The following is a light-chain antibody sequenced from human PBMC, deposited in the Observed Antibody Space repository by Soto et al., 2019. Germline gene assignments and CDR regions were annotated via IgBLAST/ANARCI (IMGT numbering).Light chain of an antibody. CDR2: DVR. CDR1: SSDAGGYNY. CDR3: SSLTGSNTVV. V-gene: IGLV2-14*01. J-gene: IGLJ3*02. Sequence: QSALTQPASVSGSPGQSITISCTGTSSDAGGYNYVSWYQQHPRKAPKLLIYDVRYRPSGVSNRFSGSESGNTASLTISGLQAEDEAEYYCSSLTGSNTVVFAGGTKLTVL.